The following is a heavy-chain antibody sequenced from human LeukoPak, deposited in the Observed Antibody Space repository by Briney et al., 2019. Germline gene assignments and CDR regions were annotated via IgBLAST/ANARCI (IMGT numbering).Heavy chain of an antibody. D-gene: IGHD2-2*03. CDR3: AKNGYCSSTSCYLFDY. CDR2: ISYDGSNK. Sequence: GGSLRLSCAASGFTFSSYGMHWVRQAPGKGLEWVAVISYDGSNKYYADSVKGRFTISRDNSKNTLYLQMNSLRAEDTAVYYCAKNGYCSSTSCYLFDYWGQGTLVTVSS. V-gene: IGHV3-30*18. CDR1: GFTFSSYG. J-gene: IGHJ4*02.